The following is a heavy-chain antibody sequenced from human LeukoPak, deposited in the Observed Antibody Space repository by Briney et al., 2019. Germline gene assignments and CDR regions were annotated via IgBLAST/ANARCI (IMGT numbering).Heavy chain of an antibody. V-gene: IGHV3-48*03. CDR2: ISPSDSTI. D-gene: IGHD5-12*01. CDR3: ARGRGSV. Sequence: GGSLRLSCAASGFTFSSYDMSWVRQAPGKGLEWVSFISPSDSTIYYAESVKGRFTISRDNAKNSVYLQMNSLRVEDTAVYYCARGRGSVWGKGTTVTVSS. J-gene: IGHJ6*04. CDR1: GFTFSSYD.